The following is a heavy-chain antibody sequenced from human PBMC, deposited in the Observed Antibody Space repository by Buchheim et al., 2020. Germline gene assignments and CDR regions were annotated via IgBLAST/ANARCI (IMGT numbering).Heavy chain of an antibody. V-gene: IGHV3-7*01. J-gene: IGHJ4*02. D-gene: IGHD5/OR15-5a*01. CDR3: GRDFSLDY. CDR1: GFNLSNYW. Sequence: EVQLVESGGGLVQPGGSLRLSCAASGFNLSNYWMSWVRQAPGKGLEWVANIKEDGDEKFYVDSVKGRFTTSRDNAKTSLYLQMNSLRVEDTAVYYCGRDFSLDYWGQGTL. CDR2: IKEDGDEK.